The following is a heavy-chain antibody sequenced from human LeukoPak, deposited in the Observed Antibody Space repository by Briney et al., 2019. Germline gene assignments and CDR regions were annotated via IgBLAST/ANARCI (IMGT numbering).Heavy chain of an antibody. Sequence: PGRSLRLSCAASGFTFSSYGMHWVRQAPGKGLEWVAVIWYDGSSKYYADSVKGRFTISRDNSKNTLYLQMNSLRAEDTAVYYCAKASANDFWSGYLDYWGQGTLVTVSS. CDR2: IWYDGSSK. V-gene: IGHV3-33*06. D-gene: IGHD3-3*01. J-gene: IGHJ4*02. CDR1: GFTFSSYG. CDR3: AKASANDFWSGYLDY.